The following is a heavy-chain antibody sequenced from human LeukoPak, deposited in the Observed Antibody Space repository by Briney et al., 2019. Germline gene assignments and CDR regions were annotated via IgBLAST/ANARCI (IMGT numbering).Heavy chain of an antibody. J-gene: IGHJ5*02. CDR3: ARCIGWSSDL. CDR2: IYYSGST. CDR1: RGSIRSTSHY. V-gene: IGHV4-39*02. D-gene: IGHD6-19*01. Sequence: PSETLSLTCSVSRGSIRSTSHYWGWIRQPPGEGLEWIVFIYYSGSTYYNASLRSRVAIAVDTSKNHLSLTLTSVTAADTAVYFCARCIGWSSDLWGQGALVTVSS.